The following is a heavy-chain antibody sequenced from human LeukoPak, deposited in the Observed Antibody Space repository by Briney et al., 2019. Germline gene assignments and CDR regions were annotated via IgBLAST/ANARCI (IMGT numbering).Heavy chain of an antibody. V-gene: IGHV1-46*01. CDR3: ATGRAAAISAYYYYGMDV. CDR2: INPSGGST. Sequence: ASVKVSCKASGYTFTSYYMHWVRQAPGQGLEWMGIINPSGGSTSYAQKFQGRVTMTRDTSTSTVYIELSSLRSEDTAVYYCATGRAAAISAYYYYGMDVWGQGTTVTVSS. CDR1: GYTFTSYY. J-gene: IGHJ6*02. D-gene: IGHD2-2*02.